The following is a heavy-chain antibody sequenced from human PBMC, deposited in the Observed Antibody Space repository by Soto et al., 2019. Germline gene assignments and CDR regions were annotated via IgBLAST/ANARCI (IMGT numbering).Heavy chain of an antibody. CDR1: GGTFSSYA. J-gene: IGHJ6*02. Sequence: SVKVSCKASGGTFSSYAISWVRQAPGQGLEWMGGIIPIFGTANYAQKFQGRVTITADKSTSTAYMELSSLRSEDTAVYYCARASRTNIAVAGPYYGMDVWGQGTTVTVSS. CDR3: ARASRTNIAVAGPYYGMDV. V-gene: IGHV1-69*06. D-gene: IGHD6-19*01. CDR2: IIPIFGTA.